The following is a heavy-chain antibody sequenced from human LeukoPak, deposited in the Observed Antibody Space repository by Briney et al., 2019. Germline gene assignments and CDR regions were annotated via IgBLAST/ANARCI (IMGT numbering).Heavy chain of an antibody. CDR3: ARALGTVGATVYFDY. V-gene: IGHV1-18*01. CDR1: GYTFNTYG. CDR2: ISGYNGKT. Sequence: GASVKVSCKASGYTFNTYGITWVRQAPGKGLGWMGWISGYNGKTKYAQKLQGRVTMTTDTSTSTAYMELRSLRSDDTAVYYCARALGTVGATVYFDYWGQGTLVTVSS. D-gene: IGHD1-26*01. J-gene: IGHJ4*02.